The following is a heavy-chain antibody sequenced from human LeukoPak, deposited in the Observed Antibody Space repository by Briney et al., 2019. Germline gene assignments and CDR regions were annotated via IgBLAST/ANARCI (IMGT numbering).Heavy chain of an antibody. Sequence: ASVKVSCKVSGYTLTELSMHWVRQAPGKGLEWMGGFDPEDGETIYAQKFQGRVTMTTDTSTSTAYMELRSLRSDDTAVYYCARYYDSSGYQHNDYWGQGTLVTASS. J-gene: IGHJ4*02. CDR3: ARYYDSSGYQHNDY. D-gene: IGHD3-22*01. CDR1: GYTLTELS. CDR2: FDPEDGET. V-gene: IGHV1-24*01.